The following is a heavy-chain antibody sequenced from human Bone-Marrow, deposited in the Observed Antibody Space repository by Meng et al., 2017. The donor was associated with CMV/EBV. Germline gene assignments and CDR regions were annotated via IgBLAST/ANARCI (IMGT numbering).Heavy chain of an antibody. Sequence: SETLSLTCTVSGGSISSYYWSWIRQPPGKGLEWIGSIYYSGSTYYNPSLKSRVTISVDTSKNQFSLKLSSVTAADTAVYYCARHGRRGSYLPKATDAFDIWGQGTMVTVSS. CDR2: IYYSGST. CDR3: ARHGRRGSYLPKATDAFDI. D-gene: IGHD1-26*01. CDR1: GGSISSYY. V-gene: IGHV4-39*01. J-gene: IGHJ3*02.